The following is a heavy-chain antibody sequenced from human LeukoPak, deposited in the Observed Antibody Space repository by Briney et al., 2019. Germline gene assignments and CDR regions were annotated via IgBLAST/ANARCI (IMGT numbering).Heavy chain of an antibody. V-gene: IGHV1-69*04. J-gene: IGHJ6*02. CDR3: ARVGGYCSSTSCPTHYYYGMDV. D-gene: IGHD2-2*03. Sequence: SVKVSCKASGGTFSSYAISWVRQAPGQGLEWMGRIIPILGIANYAQKFQGRVTITADKSTSTAYMELSSLRSEDTAVYYCARVGGYCSSTSCPTHYYYGMDVWGQGTTVTVSS. CDR1: GGTFSSYA. CDR2: IIPILGIA.